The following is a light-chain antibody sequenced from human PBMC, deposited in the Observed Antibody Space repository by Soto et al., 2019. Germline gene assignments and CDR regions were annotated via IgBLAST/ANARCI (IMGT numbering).Light chain of an antibody. CDR2: EVT. V-gene: IGLV2-14*01. CDR1: SSDIGAYNQ. J-gene: IGLJ3*02. CDR3: TSYVSGNTVL. Sequence: QSVLTQPASVSGSPGQSITISCTGTSSDIGAYNQVCWYQQHPGRVPKLLIYEVTNRPSGVSNRFSGSKSGNTASLTISGLQAEDEADYYCTSYVSGNTVLFGGGTKVTVL.